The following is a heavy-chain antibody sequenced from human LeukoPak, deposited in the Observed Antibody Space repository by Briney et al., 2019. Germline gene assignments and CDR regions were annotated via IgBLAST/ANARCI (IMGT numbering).Heavy chain of an antibody. CDR3: AGSFDWSHFDY. Sequence: GGSLRLSCEVSGFTFSSYEMSWVRQAPGKGLEWVSYISSSGSTIYYADSVKGRFTISRDNAKNSLYLQMNSLRAEDTAVYYCAGSFDWSHFDYWGQGTLVSVSS. CDR1: GFTFSSYE. V-gene: IGHV3-48*03. CDR2: ISSSGSTI. D-gene: IGHD3-9*01. J-gene: IGHJ4*02.